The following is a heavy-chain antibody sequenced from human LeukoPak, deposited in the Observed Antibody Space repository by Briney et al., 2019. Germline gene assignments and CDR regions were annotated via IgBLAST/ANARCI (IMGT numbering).Heavy chain of an antibody. CDR3: ARPRGDYDSSGYYSYFQH. V-gene: IGHV4-39*01. J-gene: IGHJ1*01. D-gene: IGHD3-22*01. CDR2: IYYSGST. Sequence: SETLSLTCTVSGGSISSSSYYWGWIRQPPGKGLEWIGSIYYSGSTYYNPSLKSRVTLSVDTSKNQFSLKLSSVTAADTAVYYCARPRGDYDSSGYYSYFQHWGQGTLVTVSS. CDR1: GGSISSSSYY.